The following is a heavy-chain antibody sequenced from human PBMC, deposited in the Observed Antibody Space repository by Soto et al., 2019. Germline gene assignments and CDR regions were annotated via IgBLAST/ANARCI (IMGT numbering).Heavy chain of an antibody. CDR2: ISGSGGST. J-gene: IGHJ6*02. CDR1: GFTFSSYA. CDR3: AKAGIDIAARLVVYYYYSGMDV. D-gene: IGHD6-6*01. V-gene: IGHV3-23*01. Sequence: GGSLRLSCAASGFTFSSYAMSWVRQAPGKGLEWVSAISGSGGSTYYADSVKGRFTISRDNSKDTLYLQMNSLRAEDTAVYYCAKAGIDIAARLVVYYYYSGMDVWGQGTTVTVSS.